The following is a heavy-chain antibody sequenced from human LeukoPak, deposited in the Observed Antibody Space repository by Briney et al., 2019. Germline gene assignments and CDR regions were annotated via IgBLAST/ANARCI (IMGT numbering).Heavy chain of an antibody. CDR1: GFTFSSYA. CDR3: ARWSSSSLYFDY. CDR2: IYSGGST. D-gene: IGHD6-6*01. Sequence: GGSLRLSCAASGFTFSSYAMHWVRQAPGKGLEWVSVIYSGGSTYYADSVKGRFTISRDNSKNTLYLQMNSLRAEDTAVYYCARWSSSSLYFDYWGQGTLVTVSS. V-gene: IGHV3-53*01. J-gene: IGHJ4*02.